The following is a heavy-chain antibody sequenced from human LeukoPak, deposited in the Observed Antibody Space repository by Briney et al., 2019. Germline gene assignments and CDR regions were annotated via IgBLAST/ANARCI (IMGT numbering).Heavy chain of an antibody. CDR2: ISSSSTTI. J-gene: IGHJ4*02. V-gene: IGHV3-48*01. D-gene: IGHD4-11*01. Sequence: PGGSLRLSCAASGFTVSSNYMSWVRQAPGKGLEWVSYISSSSTTIYYADSVTGRFTISRDNAKNSVYLQMNSLRAEDTAVYYCARDKWLTTTHYFDYWGQGTLVTVSS. CDR3: ARDKWLTTTHYFDY. CDR1: GFTVSSNY.